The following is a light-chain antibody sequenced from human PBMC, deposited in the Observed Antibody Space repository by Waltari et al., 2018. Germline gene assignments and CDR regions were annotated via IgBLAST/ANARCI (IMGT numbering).Light chain of an antibody. CDR3: QQRSNWPIS. J-gene: IGKJ5*01. CDR1: QSVSDY. Sequence: EIVLTQSPATLSLSPGERATLSCRASQSVSDYLAWYQQKPGQAPRLLIAAASNRATGIPARVSGSGSGTDFTLTISSLEPEDFAFYYCQQRSNWPISFGQGTRLEIK. V-gene: IGKV3-11*01. CDR2: AAS.